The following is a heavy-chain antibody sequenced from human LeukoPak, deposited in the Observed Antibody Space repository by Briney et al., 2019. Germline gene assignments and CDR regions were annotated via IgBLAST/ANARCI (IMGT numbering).Heavy chain of an antibody. V-gene: IGHV3-48*04. J-gene: IGHJ1*01. CDR1: GLSFSSYS. CDR3: ARPSRPYRSTEYFQH. D-gene: IGHD6-13*01. CDR2: ISGSGSTI. Sequence: PGGSLTLSYAASGLSFSSYSMNWVRQAPGKGLEWVSYISGSGSTIYYADSVKGRFTISRDNAKNSLYLQMNSLRAEDTAVYYCARPSRPYRSTEYFQHWGQGTLVIVSS.